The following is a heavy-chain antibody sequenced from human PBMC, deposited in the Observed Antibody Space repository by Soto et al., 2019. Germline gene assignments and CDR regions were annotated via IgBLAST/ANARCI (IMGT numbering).Heavy chain of an antibody. J-gene: IGHJ4*02. CDR1: GFSLNTAGVG. CDR3: ARRRGGFGGGWTTPYFDY. CDR2: IYWDDDK. V-gene: IGHV2-5*02. D-gene: IGHD6-19*01. Sequence: ITLKKSGPTVVKPTQTLTLTCSLSGFSLNTAGVGVGWIRQPPGKALEWLAVIYWDDDKSWNPSLRDRLTINRDASDDQVVLTVTNMDPVDTGTYYCARRRGGFGGGWTTPYFDYWGQGTLVTVSS.